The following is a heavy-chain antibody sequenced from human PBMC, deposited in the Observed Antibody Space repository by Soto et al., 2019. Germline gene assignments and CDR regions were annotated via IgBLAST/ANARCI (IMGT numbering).Heavy chain of an antibody. J-gene: IGHJ6*02. D-gene: IGHD2-2*01. CDR3: ARVLIVVVPAGAQYYYYGMDV. V-gene: IGHV6-1*01. Sequence: SQTLSLTCAISGDSVSSNSAAWNWIRQSPSRGLEWLGRTYYRSKWYNDYAVSVKSRITINPDTSKNQFSLQLNSVTPEDTAVYYCARVLIVVVPAGAQYYYYGMDVWGRGTTVTV. CDR1: GDSVSSNSAA. CDR2: TYYRSKWYN.